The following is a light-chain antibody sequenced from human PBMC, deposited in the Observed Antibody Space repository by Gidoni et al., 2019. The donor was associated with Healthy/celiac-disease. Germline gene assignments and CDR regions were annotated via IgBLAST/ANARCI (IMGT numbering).Light chain of an antibody. CDR2: DAS. CDR1: QSVSRY. Sequence: EIVLTQSPATLSLSPGERATLSCRASQSVSRYLAWYQQKPGQAPRLLIYDASNRATGIPARFSGSGSGTDFTLTISSLEPEDFAVYYCQQRSNWPPRTFGQXTKVEIK. CDR3: QQRSNWPPRT. V-gene: IGKV3-11*01. J-gene: IGKJ1*01.